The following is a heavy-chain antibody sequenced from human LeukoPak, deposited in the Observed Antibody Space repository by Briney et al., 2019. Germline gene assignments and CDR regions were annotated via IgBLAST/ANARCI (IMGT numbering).Heavy chain of an antibody. CDR2: IYSGGST. Sequence: EGSLRLSCAASGFTVSSNYMSWVRQAPGKGLEWVSVIYSGGSTYYADSVKGRFTISRDNSKNTLYLQMNSLRAEDTAVYYCARDYSSSWYAGYYYYGMDVRGQGTTVTVSS. CDR3: ARDYSSSWYAGYYYYGMDV. J-gene: IGHJ6*02. CDR1: GFTVSSNY. D-gene: IGHD6-13*01. V-gene: IGHV3-53*01.